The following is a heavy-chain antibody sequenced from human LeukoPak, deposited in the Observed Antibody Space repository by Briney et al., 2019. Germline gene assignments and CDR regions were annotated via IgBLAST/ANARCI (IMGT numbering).Heavy chain of an antibody. CDR3: AKFLVSHFVVANYYFEY. Sequence: PGGSLRLSCAASGFTFSSYAMSWVRQAPGKGLEWVSAISGSGGSTYYADSVKGRFTISRDNSKNTLYLQMNSLRAEGTAVYYCAKFLVSHFVVANYYFEYWGQGTLVTVSS. CDR2: ISGSGGST. D-gene: IGHD2-21*01. J-gene: IGHJ4*02. V-gene: IGHV3-23*01. CDR1: GFTFSSYA.